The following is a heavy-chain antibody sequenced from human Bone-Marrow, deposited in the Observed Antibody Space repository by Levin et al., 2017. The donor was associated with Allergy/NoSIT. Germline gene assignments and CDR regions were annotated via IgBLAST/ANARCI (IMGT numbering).Heavy chain of an antibody. CDR1: GFTFSSSA. CDR2: ISAGDAST. CDR3: AKVRRGLDAFDI. J-gene: IGHJ3*02. V-gene: IGHV3-23*01. Sequence: RAGGSLRLSCAASGFTFSSSAMSWVRQAPGKGLEWVSSISAGDASTYYTDSVKGRFTVSRDNSKNTVYLQMNSLRAEDTDLYYCAKVRRGLDAFDIWGQGTMVTVSS. D-gene: IGHD3/OR15-3a*01.